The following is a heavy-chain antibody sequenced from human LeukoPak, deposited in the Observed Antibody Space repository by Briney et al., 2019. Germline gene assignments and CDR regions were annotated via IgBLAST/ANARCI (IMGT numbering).Heavy chain of an antibody. D-gene: IGHD2-15*01. Sequence: GESLKISCKGSGYSFTSHWIAWVRQMPGKGLEWMGIIYPDDSDTRYSPSFQGQVTISADESITTAYLQWGSLKASDTAMYYCARQPGVPGYCSGGSCYWPYYFDYWGQGTLVTVSS. CDR1: GYSFTSHW. V-gene: IGHV5-51*01. CDR3: ARQPGVPGYCSGGSCYWPYYFDY. J-gene: IGHJ4*02. CDR2: IYPDDSDT.